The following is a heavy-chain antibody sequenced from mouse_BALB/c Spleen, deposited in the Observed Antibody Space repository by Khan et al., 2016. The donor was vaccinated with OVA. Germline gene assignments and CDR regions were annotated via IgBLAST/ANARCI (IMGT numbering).Heavy chain of an antibody. CDR2: VSTGGSYT. J-gene: IGHJ3*01. V-gene: IGHV5-6*01. Sequence: DVQLVESGGDLVKPGGSLKLSCAASGFTFSTYGMSWVRQAPDKRLEWVATVSTGGSYTYYPDSVKGRFTISRDNAKNTLYLQMSVLRSEDTAMFYCTRLAYYYDSEGFAYWGQGTLVTVSA. D-gene: IGHD1-1*01. CDR3: TRLAYYYDSEGFAY. CDR1: GFTFSTYG.